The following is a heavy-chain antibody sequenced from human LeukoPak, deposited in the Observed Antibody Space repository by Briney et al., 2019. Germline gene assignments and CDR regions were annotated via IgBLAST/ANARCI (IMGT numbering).Heavy chain of an antibody. Sequence: GESLKISCKGSGYSFTSYWIGWVRQMPGKGLEWMGIIYPGDSDTRYSPSFQGQVTISADKSISTAYLQWSSLKASDTAMYYCARSYCSNTSCSIYYYYYGMDVWGQGTTVTVSS. CDR3: ARSYCSNTSCSIYYYYYGMDV. CDR2: IYPGDSDT. D-gene: IGHD2-2*01. J-gene: IGHJ6*02. CDR1: GYSFTSYW. V-gene: IGHV5-51*01.